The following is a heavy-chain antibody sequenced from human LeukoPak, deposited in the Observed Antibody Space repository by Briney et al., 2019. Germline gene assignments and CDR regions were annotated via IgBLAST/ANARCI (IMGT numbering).Heavy chain of an antibody. CDR1: GFTFSTYW. D-gene: IGHD2-15*01. CDR2: IKQDGSEE. Sequence: GGSLRLSCAASGFTFSTYWMTWVRQAPGKGLEWVANIKQDGSEEYYVDSVKGRFTISRDNAKNSLYLQMNSLRAEDTAVYYCARDGGGDIVVAFAFDIWGQGQWSPSLQ. J-gene: IGHJ3*02. CDR3: ARDGGGDIVVAFAFDI. V-gene: IGHV3-7*04.